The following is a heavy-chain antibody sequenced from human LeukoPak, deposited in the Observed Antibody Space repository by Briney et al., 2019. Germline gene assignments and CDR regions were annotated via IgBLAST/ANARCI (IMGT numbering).Heavy chain of an antibody. CDR1: GGSISSSSYY. Sequence: PSETLSLTCTVSGGSISSSSYYWGWIRQPPGKGLEWIGSIYYSGSTYYNPSLKSRVTISVDTSKNQFSLKLSSVTAADTAVYYCARDLRGWLLMSHWFDPWGQGTLVTVSS. J-gene: IGHJ5*02. CDR3: ARDLRGWLLMSHWFDP. CDR2: IYYSGST. D-gene: IGHD3-22*01. V-gene: IGHV4-39*07.